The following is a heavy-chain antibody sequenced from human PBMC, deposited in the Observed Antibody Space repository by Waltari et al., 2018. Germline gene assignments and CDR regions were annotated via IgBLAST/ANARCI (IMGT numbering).Heavy chain of an antibody. V-gene: IGHV4-59*01. CDR3: AREVPPTGA. Sequence: QVQLQESGPGLVKPSETLSLTCTVSGGSISSYYWSWIRQPPGKGLEWIGYIYCSGSTNYNPSLKSRVTISVDTSKNQFSLKLSSVTAADTAVYYCAREVPPTGAWGQGTLVTVSS. J-gene: IGHJ5*02. CDR2: IYCSGST. D-gene: IGHD3-10*01. CDR1: GGSISSYY.